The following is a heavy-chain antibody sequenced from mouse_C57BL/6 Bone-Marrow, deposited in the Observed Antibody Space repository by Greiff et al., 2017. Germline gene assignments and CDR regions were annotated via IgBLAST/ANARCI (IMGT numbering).Heavy chain of an antibody. CDR1: GYTFTSYW. Sequence: QVQLQQPGAELVMPGASVKLSCKASGYTFTSYWMHWVKQRPGQGLEWIGEIDPSDSYTNYNQKFKGKSTLTVDKYSSTAYMQLSSLTSEDSAVYYCARRWLNYGNDYNAMDNWGQGTSVTVSS. CDR3: ARRWLNYGNDYNAMDN. D-gene: IGHD2-1*01. J-gene: IGHJ4*01. CDR2: IDPSDSYT. V-gene: IGHV1-69*01.